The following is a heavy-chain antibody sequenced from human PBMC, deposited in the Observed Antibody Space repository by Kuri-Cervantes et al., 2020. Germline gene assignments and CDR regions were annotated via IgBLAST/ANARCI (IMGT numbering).Heavy chain of an antibody. Sequence: GSLRLSCTVFGGSISSYYWSWIRQPAGKGLEWIGRIYSSGSTNYNPSLKSRVTISVDKSKNQFSLKLSSVTAADTAVYYCARDPGYSVTGTLDWGQGTLVTVSS. CDR3: ARDPGYSVTGTLD. D-gene: IGHD1-7*01. CDR2: IYSSGST. V-gene: IGHV4-4*07. CDR1: GGSISSYY. J-gene: IGHJ4*02.